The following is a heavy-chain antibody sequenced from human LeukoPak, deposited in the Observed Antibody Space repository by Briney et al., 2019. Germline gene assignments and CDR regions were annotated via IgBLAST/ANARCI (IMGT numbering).Heavy chain of an antibody. CDR1: GFTFSSYW. CDR2: IKQDGSEK. CDR3: ARSVVTSGYYMDV. Sequence: SGGSLRLSCAASGFTFSSYWMSWVRQAPGKGLEWVANIKQDGSEKYYVDSVKGRFTISRDNAKNSLYLQMNSLRAEDTAVYYCARSVVTSGYYMDVWGKGTTITVSS. V-gene: IGHV3-7*01. D-gene: IGHD1-26*01. J-gene: IGHJ6*03.